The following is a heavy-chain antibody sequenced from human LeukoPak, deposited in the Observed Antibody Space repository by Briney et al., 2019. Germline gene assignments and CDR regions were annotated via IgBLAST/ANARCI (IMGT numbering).Heavy chain of an antibody. CDR2: INWNGGST. Sequence: PGGSLRLSCAASGFTFDDYGMSWVRQAPGKGLEWVSGINWNGGSTGYADSVKGRFTISRDNAKNSLYLQMNNLRAEDTALYYCARAVEGGDYANWFDPWGQGTLVTVSS. CDR3: ARAVEGGDYANWFDP. J-gene: IGHJ5*02. D-gene: IGHD4-17*01. CDR1: GFTFDDYG. V-gene: IGHV3-20*04.